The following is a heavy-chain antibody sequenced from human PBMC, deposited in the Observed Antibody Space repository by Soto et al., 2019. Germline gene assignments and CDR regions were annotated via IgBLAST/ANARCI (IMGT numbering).Heavy chain of an antibody. D-gene: IGHD1-26*01. CDR2: INHSGST. CDR3: ARGRWGRWELTAAEYFQH. Sequence: QVQLQQWGAGLLKPSETLSLTCAVYGGSFSGYYWSWIRQPPGQGLEWNGEINHSGSTNYNPSLTSGGTISGDTSKNQFSVKLSSVTAAHTAVYYCARGRWGRWELTAAEYFQHWGQGTLVTVSS. J-gene: IGHJ1*01. V-gene: IGHV4-34*01. CDR1: GGSFSGYY.